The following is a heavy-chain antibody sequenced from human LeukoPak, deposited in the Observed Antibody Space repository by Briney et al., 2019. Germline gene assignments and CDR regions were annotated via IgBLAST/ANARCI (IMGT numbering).Heavy chain of an antibody. CDR1: GYTFNSYY. V-gene: IGHV1-18*04. CDR2: ISAYNGNT. CDR3: ARDEGYSSYDY. D-gene: IGHD6-19*01. Sequence: ASVKVSCKASGYTFNSYYMHWVRQAPGQGLEWMGWISAYNGNTNYAQKLQGRVTMTTDTSTSTAYMELRSLRSDDTAVYYCARDEGYSSYDYWGQGTLVTVSS. J-gene: IGHJ4*02.